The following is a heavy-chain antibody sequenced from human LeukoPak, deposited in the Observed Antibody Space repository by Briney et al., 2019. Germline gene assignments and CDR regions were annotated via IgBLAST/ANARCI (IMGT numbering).Heavy chain of an antibody. V-gene: IGHV4-39*01. Sequence: SETLSLTCTVSSGSIGSSSNYWGWIRQAPGKGLEWIGNVYYSGSTFYNPSLKSRVTISVDTSKNQFSLKLRSVTAADTASYYCARASFNVVFGNWFDHWGQGTLVTVSX. CDR1: SGSIGSSSNY. CDR3: ARASFNVVFGNWFDH. D-gene: IGHD2-8*01. CDR2: VYYSGST. J-gene: IGHJ5*02.